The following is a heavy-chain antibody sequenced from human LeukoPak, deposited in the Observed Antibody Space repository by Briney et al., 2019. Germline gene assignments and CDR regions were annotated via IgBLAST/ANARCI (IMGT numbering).Heavy chain of an antibody. CDR1: GGSISDYSFY. J-gene: IGHJ4*02. D-gene: IGHD3-22*01. CDR3: ARRVDLSTYYYTSSGSYYTLYFDN. CDR2: IFYSGNT. Sequence: SETLSLTCNVSGGSISDYSFYWGWIRQPPGKGLEWIGSIFYSGNTYYNPSLKSRVTISVDTSKNQFSLRLSSVTAADTAVYYCARRVDLSTYYYTSSGSYYTLYFDNWGQGTLVAVSS. V-gene: IGHV4-39*07.